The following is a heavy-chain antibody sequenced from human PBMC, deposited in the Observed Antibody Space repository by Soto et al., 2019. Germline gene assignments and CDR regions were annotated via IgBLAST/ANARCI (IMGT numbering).Heavy chain of an antibody. J-gene: IGHJ6*03. CDR2: ISYDGSNK. CDR3: AKDFQYYDFWSGTIYYYYMDV. CDR1: GFTFSSYG. Sequence: GGSLRLSCAASGFTFSSYGMHWVRQAPGKGLEWVAVISYDGSNKYYAGSVKGRFTISRDNSKNTLYLQMNSLRAEDTAVYYCAKDFQYYDFWSGTIYYYYMDVWGKGTTVTVSS. D-gene: IGHD3-3*01. V-gene: IGHV3-30*18.